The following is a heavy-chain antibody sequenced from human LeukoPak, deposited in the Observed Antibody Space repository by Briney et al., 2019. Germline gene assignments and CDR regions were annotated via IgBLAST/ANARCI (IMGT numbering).Heavy chain of an antibody. CDR2: IYYSGST. J-gene: IGHJ4*02. CDR1: GGSISSGGYY. D-gene: IGHD1-1*01. V-gene: IGHV4-31*03. Sequence: SQTLSLTCTVSGGSISSGGYYWSWIRQHPGKGLEWIGYIYYSGSTYYNPSLKSRVTISVDTSKNQFSLKLSSVTAADTAVYYCARVPDSNWNFVFDYWGQGILVTVSS. CDR3: ARVPDSNWNFVFDY.